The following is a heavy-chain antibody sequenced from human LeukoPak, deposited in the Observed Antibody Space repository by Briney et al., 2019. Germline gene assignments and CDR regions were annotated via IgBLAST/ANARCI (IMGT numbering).Heavy chain of an antibody. V-gene: IGHV4-38-2*02. CDR2: VYHSGVT. J-gene: IGHJ4*02. CDR1: GYPISSRHF. D-gene: IGHD4-17*01. Sequence: SETLSLTCAVSGYPISSRHFWCCIRQPPEKELQWIGSVYHSGVTYSNPSPKSRVTISLDTSKNQFSLNLTSVTAADTAVYYCARDSIHGDTGPPWGQGTLVTVSS. CDR3: ARDSIHGDTGPP.